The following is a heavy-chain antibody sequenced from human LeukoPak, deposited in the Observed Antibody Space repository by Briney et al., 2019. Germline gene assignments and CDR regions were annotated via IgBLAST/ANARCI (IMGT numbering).Heavy chain of an antibody. CDR2: INYSGST. CDR3: ARVPYYDILTGSDY. CDR1: GGSISSANYQ. J-gene: IGHJ4*02. D-gene: IGHD3-9*01. Sequence: SETLSLTCTVSGGSISSANYQWSWIRQPPGKGLEWIGYINYSGSTYYNPSLKSRVTISVDTSKNHFSLNLNSVTAADTAVYYCARVPYYDILTGSDYWGQGTLVTVSS. V-gene: IGHV4-30-4*01.